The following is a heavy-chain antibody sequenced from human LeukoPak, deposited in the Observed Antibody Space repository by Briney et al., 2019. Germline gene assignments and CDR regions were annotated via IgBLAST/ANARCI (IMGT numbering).Heavy chain of an antibody. Sequence: GGSLRLSCAASGFTFSRNGMTWVRQAPGKGLEWVSAISGSGGNTYYADSVKGRFTISRDNAKNSLYLQMNSLRAEDTAVYYCAELGITMIGGVWGKGTTVTISS. D-gene: IGHD3-10*02. CDR2: ISGSGGNT. CDR3: AELGITMIGGV. CDR1: GFTFSRNG. V-gene: IGHV3-23*01. J-gene: IGHJ6*04.